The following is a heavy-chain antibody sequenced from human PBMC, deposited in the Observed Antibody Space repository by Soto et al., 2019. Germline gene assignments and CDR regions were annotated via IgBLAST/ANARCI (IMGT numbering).Heavy chain of an antibody. CDR1: GGSFSGYY. CDR3: ARVRGNIVATTYYYYYMDV. D-gene: IGHD5-12*01. J-gene: IGHJ6*03. V-gene: IGHV4-34*01. Sequence: PSETLSLTCAVYGGSFSGYYWSWIRQPPGKGLEWIGEINHSGSTNYNPSLKSRVTISVDTSKNQFSLKLSSVTAADTAVYYCARVRGNIVATTYYYYYMDVWGKGTTVTVSS. CDR2: INHSGST.